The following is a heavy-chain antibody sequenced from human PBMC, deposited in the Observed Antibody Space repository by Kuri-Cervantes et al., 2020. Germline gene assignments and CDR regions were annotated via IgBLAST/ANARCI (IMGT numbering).Heavy chain of an antibody. J-gene: IGHJ6*03. CDR1: GFNFDYYG. Sequence: SLKISCAVSGFNFDYYGIHWVRQGPGKGLEWVSGISWNSGKIGYADSVKGRFTISRDNAKNSLYLQMNSLRAEDTAVYYCARDVVPAAMPYYYYYYMDVWGKGTTVTVSS. CDR2: ISWNSGKI. V-gene: IGHV3-9*01. D-gene: IGHD2-2*01. CDR3: ARDVVPAAMPYYYYYYMDV.